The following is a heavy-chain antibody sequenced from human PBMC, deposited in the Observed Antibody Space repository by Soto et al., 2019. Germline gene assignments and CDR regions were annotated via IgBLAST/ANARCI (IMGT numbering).Heavy chain of an antibody. V-gene: IGHV1-18*01. CDR1: GYSFRDYG. CDR2: SSAYTGDT. D-gene: IGHD3-16*01. CDR3: ARAPVLGEHDY. J-gene: IGHJ4*02. Sequence: QIQLVQSEAEMKRPGASVRVSCKAAGYSFRDYGVSWVRQAPGQGLEWMGWSSAYTGDTHFSQKFQGTLTLTTDTSTSTAYTKLRSRKSDDTAVYYSARAPVLGEHDYWGQGTVVTVSS.